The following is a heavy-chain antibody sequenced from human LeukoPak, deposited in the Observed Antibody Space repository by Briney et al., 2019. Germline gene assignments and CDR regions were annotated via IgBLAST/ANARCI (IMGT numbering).Heavy chain of an antibody. J-gene: IGHJ4*02. Sequence: PGGSLRLSCAASGFTFSSYAMSWVRQAPGKGLEWVSAISGSGGSTYYADSVKGRFTISRDNSKNTLFLQMNSLRAEDTAVYYSAKRTAYSNYGPFTYWGQGTLVTVSS. CDR2: ISGSGGST. D-gene: IGHD4-11*01. CDR1: GFTFSSYA. V-gene: IGHV3-23*01. CDR3: AKRTAYSNYGPFTY.